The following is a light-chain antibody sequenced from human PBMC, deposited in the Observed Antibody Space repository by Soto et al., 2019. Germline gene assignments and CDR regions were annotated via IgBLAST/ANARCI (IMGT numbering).Light chain of an antibody. J-gene: IGKJ2*01. V-gene: IGKV3-20*01. Sequence: EIVLTQSPGTLSLSPGEGATLSCRASQSVSSSYFTWYQHKPGQAPRLLIYGASSRATGIPDRFSGSGSGTDFTLNISRLEPEDFAVYYCQQYGSSPYTFGQGTKLEIK. CDR1: QSVSSSY. CDR2: GAS. CDR3: QQYGSSPYT.